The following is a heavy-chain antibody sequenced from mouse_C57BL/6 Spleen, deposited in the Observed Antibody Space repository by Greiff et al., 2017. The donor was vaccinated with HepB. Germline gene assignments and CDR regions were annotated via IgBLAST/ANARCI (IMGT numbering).Heavy chain of an antibody. V-gene: IGHV3-6*01. J-gene: IGHJ4*01. CDR2: ISYDGSN. Sequence: EVKLQESGPGLVKPSQSLSLTCSVPGYSITSGYYWNWIRQFPGNKLEWMGYISYDGSNNYNPSLKNRISITRDTSKNQFFLKLNSVTTEDTATYYCASNYGSSPYAMDYWGQGTSVTVSS. CDR1: GYSITSGYY. D-gene: IGHD1-1*01. CDR3: ASNYGSSPYAMDY.